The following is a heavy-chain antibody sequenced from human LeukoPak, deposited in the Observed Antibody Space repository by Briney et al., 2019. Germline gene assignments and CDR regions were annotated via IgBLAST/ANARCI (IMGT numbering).Heavy chain of an antibody. D-gene: IGHD5-12*01. CDR1: GGSFSGYY. CDR3: ARKGGYSGYGGYFY. Sequence: MSSETLSLTCAVYGGSFSGYYWSWIRQPPGKGLEWIGEINHSGSTNYNPSLESRVTISVDTSKNQFSLKLSSVTAADTAVYYCARKGGYSGYGGYFYWGQGTLVTISS. CDR2: INHSGST. J-gene: IGHJ4*02. V-gene: IGHV4-34*01.